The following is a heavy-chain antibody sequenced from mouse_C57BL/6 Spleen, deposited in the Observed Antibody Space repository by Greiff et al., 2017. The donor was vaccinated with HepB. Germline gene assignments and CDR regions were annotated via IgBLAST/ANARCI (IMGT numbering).Heavy chain of an antibody. CDR2: IYPGDGDT. CDR3: ARSGTYFDV. V-gene: IGHV1-82*01. CDR1: GYAFSSSW. Sequence: VQLQQSGPELVKPGASVKISCKASGYAFSSSWMNWVKQRPGKGLEWIGRIYPGDGDTNYNGKFKGKATLTADKSSSTAYMQLSSLTSEDSAVYFCARSGTYFDVWGTGTTVTVSS. D-gene: IGHD4-1*01. J-gene: IGHJ1*03.